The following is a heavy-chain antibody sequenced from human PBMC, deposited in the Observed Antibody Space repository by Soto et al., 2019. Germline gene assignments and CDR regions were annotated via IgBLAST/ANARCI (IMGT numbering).Heavy chain of an antibody. CDR2: IHGGDSDT. D-gene: IGHD2-15*01. CDR3: VRYGGKNLDY. V-gene: IGHV5-51*01. J-gene: IGHJ4*01. Sequence: GESLKISCQGSGSTFTSYWIGWVRQMPGKGLEWMGRIHGGDSDTSYSPSFQGQVRMSAEKSISTAYLHWSRVRASDTAMYYCVRYGGKNLDYWGQGTLVTVSS. CDR1: GSTFTSYW.